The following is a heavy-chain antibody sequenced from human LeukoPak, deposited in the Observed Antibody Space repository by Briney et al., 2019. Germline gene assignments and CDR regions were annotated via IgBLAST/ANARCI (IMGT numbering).Heavy chain of an antibody. CDR1: GGTFSSYA. V-gene: IGHV1-69*13. CDR3: ARDSPIAAPASGYYYGMDV. J-gene: IGHJ6*02. Sequence: ASVKVSCKASGGTFSSYAISWVRQAPGQGLEWMGGIIPIFGTANYAQKFQGRVTITAGESTSTAYMELSSLRSEDTAVYYCARDSPIAAPASGYYYGMDVWGQGTTVTVSS. D-gene: IGHD6-13*01. CDR2: IIPIFGTA.